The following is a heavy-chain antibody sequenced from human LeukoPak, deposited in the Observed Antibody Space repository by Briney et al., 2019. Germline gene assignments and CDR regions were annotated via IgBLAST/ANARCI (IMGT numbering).Heavy chain of an antibody. CDR3: ARQVVVVIYYYYYYMDV. CDR1: GYTFTSYD. Sequence: ASVKVSCKASGYTFTSYDINWVRQATGQGLEWMGWMNPSSGNTGYAQKLQGRVTMTTDTSTSTAYMELRSLRSDDTAVYYCARQVVVVIYYYYYYMDVWGKGTTVTVSS. J-gene: IGHJ6*03. D-gene: IGHD3-22*01. V-gene: IGHV1-8*02. CDR2: MNPSSGNT.